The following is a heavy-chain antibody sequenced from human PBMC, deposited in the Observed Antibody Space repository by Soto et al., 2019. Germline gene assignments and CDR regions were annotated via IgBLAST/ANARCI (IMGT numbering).Heavy chain of an antibody. D-gene: IGHD3-22*01. CDR2: IYYSGST. CDR1: GGSISSGGYY. Sequence: PSEPLSLTCTVSGGSISSGGYYWSWIRQHPGEGLEWIGYIYYSGSTYYNPSLKSRVTISVDTSKNQFSLKLSSVTAADTAVYYCARLYYYDSSGYLDYWGQGTLVTVSS. CDR3: ARLYYYDSSGYLDY. V-gene: IGHV4-31*03. J-gene: IGHJ4*02.